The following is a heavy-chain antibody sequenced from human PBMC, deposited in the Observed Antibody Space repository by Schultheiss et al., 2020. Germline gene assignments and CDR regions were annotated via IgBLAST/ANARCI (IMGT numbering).Heavy chain of an antibody. CDR2: IKSKTDGGTT. CDR1: GFTFSNAW. J-gene: IGHJ4*02. V-gene: IGHV3-15*01. Sequence: GESLKISCAASGFTFSNAWMSWVRQAPGKGLEWVGRIKSKTDGGTTDYAAPVKGRFTISRDDSKNTLYLQMNSLKTEDTAVYYCTTDVGCSGGSCYLDYWGQGTLVTVSS. D-gene: IGHD2-15*01. CDR3: TTDVGCSGGSCYLDY.